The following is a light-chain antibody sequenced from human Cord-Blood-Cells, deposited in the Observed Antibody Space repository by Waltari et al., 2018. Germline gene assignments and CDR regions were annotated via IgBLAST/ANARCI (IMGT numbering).Light chain of an antibody. Sequence: QSALTQPASVSGSPGQSINISCTGTSSDVGSYNLVSWYHQHPGKAPKLMTYEVSKRPSGVSNRFCGSKSGNTASLTISGLQAEDEADYYCCSYAGSSTFDVVFGGGTKLTVL. J-gene: IGLJ2*01. V-gene: IGLV2-23*02. CDR2: EVS. CDR3: CSYAGSSTFDVV. CDR1: SSDVGSYNL.